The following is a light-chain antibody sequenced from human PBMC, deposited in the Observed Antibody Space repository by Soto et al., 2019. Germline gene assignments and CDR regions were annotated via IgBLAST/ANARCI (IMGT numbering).Light chain of an antibody. J-gene: IGKJ1*01. CDR2: DAS. CDR3: QQYYSYPRT. V-gene: IGKV1-5*01. Sequence: DIQMTQSPSTLSGSVGDRVTITCRASQTISSWLAWYQQKPGKAPKLLIYDASSLESGVSSRFSGSGSGTDFTLTISCLQSEDFATYYCQQYYSYPRTFGQGTKVDIK. CDR1: QTISSW.